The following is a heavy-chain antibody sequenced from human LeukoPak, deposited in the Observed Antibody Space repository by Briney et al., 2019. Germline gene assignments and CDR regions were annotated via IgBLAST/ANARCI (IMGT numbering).Heavy chain of an antibody. J-gene: IGHJ4*02. Sequence: HPGGSLRLSCAASGFTFSSYAMSWVRQAPGKGLEWVSAISGSGGSTYYADSVKGRFTISRDNSKNTLYLQMNSLRAEDTAVYYCAKCRNLYRCAGAVAGYFDYWGQGTLVTVSS. D-gene: IGHD6-19*01. V-gene: IGHV3-23*01. CDR3: AKCRNLYRCAGAVAGYFDY. CDR1: GFTFSSYA. CDR2: ISGSGGST.